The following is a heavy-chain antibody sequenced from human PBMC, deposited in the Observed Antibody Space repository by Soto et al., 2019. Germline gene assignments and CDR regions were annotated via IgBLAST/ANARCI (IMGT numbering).Heavy chain of an antibody. Sequence: PGGSLRLSCVFSGCPFDEYSMYWVRQPPGKGLEWISLLTWDGGTTYYADSVKGRFTISRDSGKSSLFLQMDSLRTEDTALYYCAKVKRKYTSTSAVDFDPWGQGTLVTVSS. V-gene: IGHV3-43*01. CDR3: AKVKRKYTSTSAVDFDP. J-gene: IGHJ5*02. CDR2: LTWDGGTT. CDR1: GCPFDEYS. D-gene: IGHD2-2*01.